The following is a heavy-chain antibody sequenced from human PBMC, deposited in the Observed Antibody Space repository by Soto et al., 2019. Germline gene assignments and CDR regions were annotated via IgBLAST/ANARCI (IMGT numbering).Heavy chain of an antibody. CDR2: IGTAGDT. CDR1: GFTFSRYG. J-gene: IGHJ6*02. V-gene: IGHV3-13*04. Sequence: EVQLVDSGGGLVQPGGSLRLSCAASGFTFSRYGMRWVRQFTGKGLEWVSAIGTAGDTYYSDSVRGRFTISRDNGKNSLYLQMNSLRVGDTAVYYCARVSSYGMVVWGQGTTVTVS. CDR3: ARVSSYGMVV.